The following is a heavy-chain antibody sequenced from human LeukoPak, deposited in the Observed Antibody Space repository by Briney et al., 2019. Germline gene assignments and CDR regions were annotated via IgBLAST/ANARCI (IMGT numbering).Heavy chain of an antibody. J-gene: IGHJ4*02. D-gene: IGHD3-22*01. V-gene: IGHV3-15*01. Sequence: GGSLRLSCAASGFTFSNAWMSWVRQAPGKGLEWVGRIKSKTDGGTTDYAAPVKGRFTISRDDSKNTLYLQMNSLKTEGTAVYYCTTVGYYDSSGYHDYWGQGTLVTVSS. CDR3: TTVGYYDSSGYHDY. CDR2: IKSKTDGGTT. CDR1: GFTFSNAW.